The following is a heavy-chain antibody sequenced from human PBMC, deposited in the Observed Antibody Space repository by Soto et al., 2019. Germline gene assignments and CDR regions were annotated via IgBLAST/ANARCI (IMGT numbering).Heavy chain of an antibody. CDR3: AKDDYSNVIFDY. J-gene: IGHJ4*02. V-gene: IGHV3-23*01. D-gene: IGHD4-4*01. CDR2: ISGSGGST. CDR1: GFTFSSYA. Sequence: EVQLLESGGGLVQPGGSLRLSCAASGFTFSSYAMSWVRQAPGKGLEWVSAISGSGGSTYYADSVKGRFTISRDNSKNTMYLQMNSLRAEDTAVYYCAKDDYSNVIFDYWGQGTLVTVSS.